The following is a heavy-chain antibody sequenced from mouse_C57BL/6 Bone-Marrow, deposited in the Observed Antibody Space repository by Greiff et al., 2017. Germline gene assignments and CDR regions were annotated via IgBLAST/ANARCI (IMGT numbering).Heavy chain of an antibody. Sequence: QVQLQQSGPGLVQPSQSLSITCTVSGFSLTSYGVHWVRQSPGKGLEWLGVIWSGGSTDYNAAFISRLSISKDNSKSQVFFKMNSLQADDTAIYYCASYGSSYHGYFDVWGTGTTVTVSS. CDR3: ASYGSSYHGYFDV. CDR1: GFSLTSYG. V-gene: IGHV2-2*01. J-gene: IGHJ1*03. D-gene: IGHD1-1*01. CDR2: IWSGGST.